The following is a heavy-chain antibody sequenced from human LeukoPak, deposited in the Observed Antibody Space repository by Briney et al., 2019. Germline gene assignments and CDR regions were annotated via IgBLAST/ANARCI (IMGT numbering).Heavy chain of an antibody. D-gene: IGHD4-23*01. CDR2: INHSGST. CDR3: ARSGLRWYRVLDAFDI. CDR1: AGSFSGYY. J-gene: IGHJ3*02. Sequence: SQTLSLTCAVDAGSFSGYYWSWIRQPPGKWLEWIGEINHSGSTTYHPSLTGRATISVDTSKDQISVKLRSVTAADTAVYYCARSGLRWYRVLDAFDIWGQGRMVTVSS. V-gene: IGHV4-34*01.